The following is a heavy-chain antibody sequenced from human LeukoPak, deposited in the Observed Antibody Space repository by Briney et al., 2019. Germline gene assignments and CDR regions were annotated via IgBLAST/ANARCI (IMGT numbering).Heavy chain of an antibody. J-gene: IGHJ6*02. V-gene: IGHV3-30*18. CDR3: EKEGARIVATIKGSYYYYYYGMDV. Sequence: GGSLRLSCAASGFTFSSYGMHWVRQAPGKGLEGVAVISYDGSNKYYADSGKGRFTISRDNSKTTLYLQMNSLRGEDTAVYYCEKEGARIVATIKGSYYYYYYGMDVWGQGPTVTVSS. D-gene: IGHD5-12*01. CDR2: ISYDGSNK. CDR1: GFTFSSYG.